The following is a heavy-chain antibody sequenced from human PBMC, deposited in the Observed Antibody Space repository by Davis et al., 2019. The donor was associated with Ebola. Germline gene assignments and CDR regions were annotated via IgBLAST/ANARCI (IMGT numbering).Heavy chain of an antibody. D-gene: IGHD3-3*01. Sequence: GGSLRLSCAASGFTFSGSAMHWVGKASGKGREGVGRIRSKATSYATAHAASVKGRFTITRDDSKNTAYLQMNSLRAEDTAVYYCARDAPLYDFWSGGYYYGMDVWGQGTTVTVSS. J-gene: IGHJ6*02. CDR2: IRSKATSYAT. CDR1: GFTFSGSA. V-gene: IGHV3-73*01. CDR3: ARDAPLYDFWSGGYYYGMDV.